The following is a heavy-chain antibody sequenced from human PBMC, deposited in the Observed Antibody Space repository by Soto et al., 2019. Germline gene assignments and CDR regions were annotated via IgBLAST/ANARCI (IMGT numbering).Heavy chain of an antibody. CDR1: GFTYSTYT. J-gene: IGHJ6*02. Sequence: GGSLRLSCAASGFTYSTYTMHWVRQAPGKGLEWVAVISYDGNNKFYADSVKGRFTISRDNAKNSLYLQMNSLRAEDTAVYYCARELDGIDVWGQGTTVTVSS. CDR2: ISYDGNNK. V-gene: IGHV3-30-3*01. CDR3: ARELDGIDV.